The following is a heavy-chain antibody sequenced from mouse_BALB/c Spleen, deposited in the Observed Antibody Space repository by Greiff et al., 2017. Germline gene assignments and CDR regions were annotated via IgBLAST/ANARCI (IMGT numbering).Heavy chain of an antibody. CDR3: ARSGLWYFDV. CDR2: INPSSGYT. J-gene: IGHJ1*01. Sequence: QVQLQQSGAELARPGASVKMSCKASGYTFTSYTMHWVKQRSGQGLEWIGYINPSSGYTNYNQKFKDKATLTADKSSSTAYMQLSSLTSEDSAVYYCARSGLWYFDVWGAGTTVTVSS. CDR1: GYTFTSYT. V-gene: IGHV1-4*01.